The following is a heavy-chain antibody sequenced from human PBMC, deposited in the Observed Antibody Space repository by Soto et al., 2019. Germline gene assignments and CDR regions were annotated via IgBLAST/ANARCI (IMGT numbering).Heavy chain of an antibody. CDR2: IYNSGST. D-gene: IGHD3-16*01. CDR3: AREGGGGVVRGAFDI. V-gene: IGHV4-31*03. Sequence: QVQLQESGPGLVKPSQTLSLTCTVSGGSISSGGYYWNWIRQHPGKGLEWIGYIYNSGSTYYNPSLKSRVTISVDPSKNQFSLKLSSVTAADTAVYYCAREGGGGVVRGAFDIWGQGTMVTVSS. CDR1: GGSISSGGYY. J-gene: IGHJ3*02.